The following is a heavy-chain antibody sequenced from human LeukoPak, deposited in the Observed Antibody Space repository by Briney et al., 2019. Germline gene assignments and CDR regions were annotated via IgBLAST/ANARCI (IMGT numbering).Heavy chain of an antibody. V-gene: IGHV4-39*02. D-gene: IGHD5-18*01. J-gene: IGHJ6*03. CDR2: IYYSGST. CDR3: AREDRYSYGYGYYHYYMDV. Sequence: SSETLSLTCTVSGGSISSSSYYWGWIRQPPGKGLEWIGSIYYSGSTYFNPSLKSRVTISVDTSKNQFSLKLTSVTATDTAVYHCAREDRYSYGYGYYHYYMDVWGKGTTVTISS. CDR1: GGSISSSSYY.